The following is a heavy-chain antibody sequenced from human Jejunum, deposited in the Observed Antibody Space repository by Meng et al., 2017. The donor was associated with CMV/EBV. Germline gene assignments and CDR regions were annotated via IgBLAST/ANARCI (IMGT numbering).Heavy chain of an antibody. V-gene: IGHV3-21*01. CDR2: ITGSATYI. CDR3: ARDVWSLGDS. J-gene: IGHJ4*02. CDR1: GFSLLSYS. Sequence: CATSGFSLLSYSMSWVRQAPGKGLEWVSTITGSATYIYYADSVKGRFTISRDNVKDSVYLQMNSLRADDTAVYYCARDVWSLGDSWGQGTLVTVSS. D-gene: IGHD2-8*01.